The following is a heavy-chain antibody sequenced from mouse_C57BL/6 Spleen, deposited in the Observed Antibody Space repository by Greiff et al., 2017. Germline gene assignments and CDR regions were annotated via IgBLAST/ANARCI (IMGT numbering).Heavy chain of an antibody. Sequence: QVQLQQSGAELMKPGASVKLSCKATGYTFTGYWIEWVKQRPGHGLEWIGEILPGSGSTNYNVKFKGKATFTADTSSNTAYMQLSSLTTEDSAIYYCARWLYVDAMDYWGQGTSVTVSS. V-gene: IGHV1-9*01. D-gene: IGHD2-3*01. J-gene: IGHJ4*01. CDR2: ILPGSGST. CDR3: ARWLYVDAMDY. CDR1: GYTFTGYW.